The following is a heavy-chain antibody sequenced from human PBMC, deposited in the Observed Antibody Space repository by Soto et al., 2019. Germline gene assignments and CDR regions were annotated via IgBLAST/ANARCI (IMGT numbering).Heavy chain of an antibody. V-gene: IGHV5-51*01. CDR3: VRSINTVRWFDP. Sequence: PGESLKISCKPSGYSFTRHWLGWVRQVPGKGLEWVGNIYPGDSDTRYNPSFEGHITISADHSTSTVYLQWSSLKASDSAIYFCVRSINTVRWFDPWGQGTQVTVSS. J-gene: IGHJ5*02. D-gene: IGHD2-8*02. CDR1: GYSFTRHW. CDR2: IYPGDSDT.